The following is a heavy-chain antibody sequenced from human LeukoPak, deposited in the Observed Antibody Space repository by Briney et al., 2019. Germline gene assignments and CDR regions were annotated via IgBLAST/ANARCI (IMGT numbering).Heavy chain of an antibody. D-gene: IGHD2-2*02. CDR1: GFTFSNYW. Sequence: GGSLRLSCAASGFTFSNYWMSWVRQAPGKGLEWVASIKQDGSEKHYVDSVKGRFTISRDNSKNTLYLQMNSLRAEDTAVYYCAREDIVVVPAAIFLDYWGQGTLVTVSS. J-gene: IGHJ4*02. V-gene: IGHV3-7*01. CDR3: AREDIVVVPAAIFLDY. CDR2: IKQDGSEK.